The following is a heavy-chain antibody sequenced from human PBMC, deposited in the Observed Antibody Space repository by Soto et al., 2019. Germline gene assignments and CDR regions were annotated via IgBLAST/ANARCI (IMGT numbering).Heavy chain of an antibody. CDR2: ISGGGGST. CDR3: ARDSGFSSSWYIGDY. V-gene: IGHV3-23*01. J-gene: IGHJ4*02. CDR1: GLTFSTYA. D-gene: IGHD6-13*01. Sequence: GGSLRLSCAASGLTFSTYAMSWVRQAPGKGLEWVSAISGGGGSTYYADSVKGRFTLSRDNSKTTVYLQMNNLRAEDTAIYYCARDSGFSSSWYIGDYWGQGTPVTVSS.